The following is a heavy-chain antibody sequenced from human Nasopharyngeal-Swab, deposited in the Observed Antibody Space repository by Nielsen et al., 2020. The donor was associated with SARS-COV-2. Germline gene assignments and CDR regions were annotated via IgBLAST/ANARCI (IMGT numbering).Heavy chain of an antibody. CDR2: INSDGSST. D-gene: IGHD2-2*01. J-gene: IGHJ6*02. Sequence: ETLSLTCAASGFTFSSYAMSWVRQAPGKGLVWVSRINSDGSSTSYADSVKGRFTISRDNAKNTLYLQMNSLRAEDTAVYYCARDKVVVVPAAIYYYGMDVWGQGTTVTVSS. V-gene: IGHV3-74*01. CDR1: GFTFSSYA. CDR3: ARDKVVVVPAAIYYYGMDV.